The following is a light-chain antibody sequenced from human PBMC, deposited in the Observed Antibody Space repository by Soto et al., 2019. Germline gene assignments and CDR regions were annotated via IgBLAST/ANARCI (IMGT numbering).Light chain of an antibody. CDR2: GAS. CDR3: QKYDSAPLT. J-gene: IGKJ4*01. Sequence: IEMTQSPSSLSTSVGNRFTITCRSGQDVRNSLAWYQQRPGKVVKLLSYGASTLQSGVPSRFSGSGSGTDFTLTISSLQPEDVAGYYCQKYDSAPLTFGGGTKVDIK. CDR1: QDVRNS. V-gene: IGKV1-27*01.